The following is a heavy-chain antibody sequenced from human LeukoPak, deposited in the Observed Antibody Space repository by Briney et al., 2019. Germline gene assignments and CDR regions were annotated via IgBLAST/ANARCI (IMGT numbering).Heavy chain of an antibody. V-gene: IGHV1-18*04. J-gene: IGHJ4*02. CDR2: ISAYNGHT. Sequence: ASVKVSCKASGYTFTGYYIHWVRQAPGQGLEWMGWISAYNGHTRYAQKLQGRVTMTTDTSTSTAYMELRSLRSDDTAVYYCARDCYYDSSGYCSFDYWGQGTLVTVSS. D-gene: IGHD3-22*01. CDR1: GYTFTGYY. CDR3: ARDCYYDSSGYCSFDY.